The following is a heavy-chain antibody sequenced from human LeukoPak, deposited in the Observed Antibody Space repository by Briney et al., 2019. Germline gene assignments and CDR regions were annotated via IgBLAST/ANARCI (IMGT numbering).Heavy chain of an antibody. CDR1: GVTVSSNY. D-gene: IGHD5-18*01. J-gene: IGHJ4*02. CDR3: VYSYGYYDFDH. Sequence: GGSLRLSCAASGVTVSSNYMSWVRQAPGKGLEWVSVIYSGGSTYYVDSVKGRFTISRDNSKNTLYLQMNSLRAEDTAVYYCVYSYGYYDFDHWGQGTLVTVSS. V-gene: IGHV3-53*01. CDR2: IYSGGST.